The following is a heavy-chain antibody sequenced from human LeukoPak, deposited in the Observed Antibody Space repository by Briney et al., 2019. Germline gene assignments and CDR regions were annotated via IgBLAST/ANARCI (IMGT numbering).Heavy chain of an antibody. CDR3: AHWSTAAAGKD. CDR1: GFSLSTSGMC. D-gene: IGHD6-13*01. J-gene: IGHJ4*02. Sequence: SGPTLVNPTQTLTLTCTFSGFSLSTSGMCVSWIRQPPGKALEWLAVIYWDDDKRYSPSLKSRLTITKDTSKNQVVLTMTNMDPVDTATYYCAHWSTAAAGKDWGQGTLVTVSS. V-gene: IGHV2-5*08. CDR2: IYWDDDK.